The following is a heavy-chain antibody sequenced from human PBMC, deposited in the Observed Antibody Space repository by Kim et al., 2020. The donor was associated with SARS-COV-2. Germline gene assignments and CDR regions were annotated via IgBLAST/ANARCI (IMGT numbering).Heavy chain of an antibody. V-gene: IGHV3-30*04. Sequence: GGSLRLSCAASGFTFSSSPMHWVRQAPGKGLEWVAVISFDGSNEYYADSLKGRFTISRDNSKNTLYLQMNSLRTEDTAVYYCARAKQNVLDFWGQGTMVTVSS. CDR2: ISFDGSNE. CDR3: ARAKQNVLDF. J-gene: IGHJ3*01. CDR1: GFTFSSSP. D-gene: IGHD3-10*02.